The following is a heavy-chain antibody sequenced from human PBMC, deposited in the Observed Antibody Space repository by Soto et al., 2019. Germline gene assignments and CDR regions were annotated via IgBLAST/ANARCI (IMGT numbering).Heavy chain of an antibody. CDR2: IVVGSGNT. V-gene: IGHV1-58*02. Sequence: ASVKVSCKASGFTFTSSAMQWVRQARGQRLEWIGWIVVGSGNTNYAQKFQERVTITRDMSTSTAYMELSSLRSEDTAVYYCAAAGRHRGAAGDHNYYYYYMDVWGKGTTVTVSS. CDR1: GFTFTSSA. J-gene: IGHJ6*03. D-gene: IGHD6-25*01. CDR3: AAAGRHRGAAGDHNYYYYYMDV.